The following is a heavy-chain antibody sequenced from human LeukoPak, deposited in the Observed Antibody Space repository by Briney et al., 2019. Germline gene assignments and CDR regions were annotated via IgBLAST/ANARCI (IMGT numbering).Heavy chain of an antibody. J-gene: IGHJ5*02. CDR2: IYTSGST. V-gene: IGHV4-61*02. Sequence: PSQTLSLTCTVSGGSISSGSYYWSWIRQPAGKGQVWIGRIYTSGSTNYNPSLKSRVTISVDTSKNQFSLKLSSVTAADTAVYYCAREDVDTAMVVQFDPWGQGTLVTVSS. CDR1: GGSISSGSYY. D-gene: IGHD5-18*01. CDR3: AREDVDTAMVVQFDP.